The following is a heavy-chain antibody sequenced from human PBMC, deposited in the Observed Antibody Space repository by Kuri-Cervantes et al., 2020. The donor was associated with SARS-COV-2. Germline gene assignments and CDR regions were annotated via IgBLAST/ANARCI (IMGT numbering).Heavy chain of an antibody. CDR3: ARDVQGGSGSPWFDP. CDR1: GFTFSSYE. D-gene: IGHD3-10*01. J-gene: IGHJ5*02. CDR2: IKSKCEGETA. V-gene: IGHV3-15*01. Sequence: GESLKISCAAPGFTFSSYEMNWVRQAPGKGLEWVGRIKSKCEGETADYAAHVKGKFTIPRDESKSIAYLQMNSRRAEDAAVYYCARDVQGGSGSPWFDPWGQGTLVTVSS.